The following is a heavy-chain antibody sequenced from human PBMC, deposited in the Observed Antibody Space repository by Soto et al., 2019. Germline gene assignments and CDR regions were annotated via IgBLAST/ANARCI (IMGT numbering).Heavy chain of an antibody. J-gene: IGHJ4*02. CDR3: AHRVLRTVFGLVTTTAIYFDF. CDR2: IYWDDDK. D-gene: IGHD3-3*01. CDR1: GFSLTTSGVG. V-gene: IGHV2-5*02. Sequence: QITLNESGPTVVRPTEPLTLTCRFSGFSLTTSGVGVGWIRQSPGKAPEWLALIYWDDDKRYSASLKRRLTIPKDTAKNQVVLTVSDLDPTDTATYYCAHRVLRTVFGLVTTTAIYFDFWGQGTPVAVSS.